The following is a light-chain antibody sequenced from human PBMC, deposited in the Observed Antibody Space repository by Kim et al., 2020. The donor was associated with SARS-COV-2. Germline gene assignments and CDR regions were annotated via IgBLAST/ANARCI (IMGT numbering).Light chain of an antibody. Sequence: VSTGEGPTLSRGASQSIGDNLAWYEHRPGESPRLLIHAASNSDTDIPTRLSGSGSGTDFTLTISSLQSGDSAFFYCQEYSIWPVYTFGQETKLEI. CDR3: QEYSIWPVYT. CDR1: QSIGDN. CDR2: AAS. J-gene: IGKJ2*01. V-gene: IGKV3-15*01.